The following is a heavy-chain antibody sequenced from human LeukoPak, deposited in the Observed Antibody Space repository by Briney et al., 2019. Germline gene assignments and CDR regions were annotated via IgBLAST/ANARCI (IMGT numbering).Heavy chain of an antibody. Sequence: HPGGSLRLSCAASGFTVSNNYMSWARQAPGKGLEWVSAIYSGGSTYYADSVKGRFTISRDNSKSTLYLQMNSLRAEDTAVYYCARELPPIYNMDVWGKGTTVTVSS. CDR1: GFTVSNNY. CDR3: ARELPPIYNMDV. CDR2: IYSGGST. J-gene: IGHJ6*03. V-gene: IGHV3-66*02. D-gene: IGHD1-26*01.